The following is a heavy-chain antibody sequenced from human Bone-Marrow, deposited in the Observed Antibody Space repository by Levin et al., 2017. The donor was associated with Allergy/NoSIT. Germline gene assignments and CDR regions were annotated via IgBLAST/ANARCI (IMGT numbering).Heavy chain of an antibody. Sequence: SETLSLTCAVFGGSFSGYYWSWIRQPPGKGLEWIGEINHSGSTNYNPSLKSRVTISVDTSKNQFSLKLSSVTAADTAVYYCARGEFLSSGWPSFDCWGQGTLVTVSS. CDR1: GGSFSGYY. CDR3: ARGEFLSSGWPSFDC. V-gene: IGHV4-34*01. CDR2: INHSGST. D-gene: IGHD6-19*01. J-gene: IGHJ4*02.